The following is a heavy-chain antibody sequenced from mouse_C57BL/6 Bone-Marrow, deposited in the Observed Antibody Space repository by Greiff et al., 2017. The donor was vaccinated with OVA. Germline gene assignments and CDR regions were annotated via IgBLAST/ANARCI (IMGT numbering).Heavy chain of an antibody. Sequence: EVQLVESGGGLVKPGGSLKLSCAASGFTFSDYGMHWVRQAPEKGLEWVAYISSGSSTIYYADTVKGRFTISRDNAKNTLFLQMTSLRSEDTAMYYCAGFITTVVASTGYYAMDYWGQGTSVTVSS. CDR2: ISSGSSTI. CDR3: AGFITTVVASTGYYAMDY. CDR1: GFTFSDYG. J-gene: IGHJ4*01. V-gene: IGHV5-17*01. D-gene: IGHD1-1*01.